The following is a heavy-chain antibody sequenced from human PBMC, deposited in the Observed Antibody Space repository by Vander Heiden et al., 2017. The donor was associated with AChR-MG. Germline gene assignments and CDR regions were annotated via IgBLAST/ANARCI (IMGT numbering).Heavy chain of an antibody. D-gene: IGHD5-12*01. CDR2: ISSSSSYI. V-gene: IGHV3-21*01. CDR1: GFTFSSYN. J-gene: IGHJ6*03. Sequence: EVQLVESGGGLVKPGGSLRLSCAASGFTFSSYNMNWVRQAPGKGLEWVSFISSSSSYIYYADSVKGRFTISRDDAKNSLFLQMNSLRVEDTAVYYCARDPGGYDLNYYYYYYMDVWGKGTTVTVSS. CDR3: ARDPGGYDLNYYYYYYMDV.